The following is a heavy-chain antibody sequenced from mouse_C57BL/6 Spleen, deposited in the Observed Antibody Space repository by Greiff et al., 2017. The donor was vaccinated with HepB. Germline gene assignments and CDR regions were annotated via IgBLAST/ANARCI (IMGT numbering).Heavy chain of an antibody. CDR3: TYSYFDY. V-gene: IGHV14-4*01. CDR2: IDPENGDT. Sequence: VQLQQSGAELVRPGASVKLSCTASGFNIKDDYMHWVKQRPEQGLEWIGWIDPENGDTEYASKFQGKATITADTSSNTAYLQLSSLTSEDTAVYYCTYSYFDYWGQGTTLTVSS. CDR1: GFNIKDDY. J-gene: IGHJ2*01.